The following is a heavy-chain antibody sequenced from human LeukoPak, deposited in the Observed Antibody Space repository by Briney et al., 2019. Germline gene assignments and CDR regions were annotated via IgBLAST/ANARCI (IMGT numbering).Heavy chain of an antibody. V-gene: IGHV4-4*02. J-gene: IGHJ3*02. CDR3: ARDPNLGHDYGDSLHAFDI. CDR2: IYHSGST. Sequence: SETLSLTCAVSGGSISSSNWWSWVRQPPGKGLEWIGEIYHSGSTNYNPSLKSRVTISVDKSKNQFSLKLSSVTAADTAVYYCARDPNLGHDYGDSLHAFDIWGQGTMVTVSS. CDR1: GGSISSSNW. D-gene: IGHD4-17*01.